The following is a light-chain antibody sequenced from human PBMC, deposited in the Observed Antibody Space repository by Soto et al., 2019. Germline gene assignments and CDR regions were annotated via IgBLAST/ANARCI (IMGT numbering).Light chain of an antibody. CDR1: SSDVGSYNL. Sequence: QSVLTQPASVSGSPGQSITISCTGTSSDVGSYNLVSWYQQHPGKAPKLRIYEGSKRPSGVSNRFSGSKSGNTASLTISGLQAEYEADYYCCSYAGSSTYVFGTGTKVTVL. CDR2: EGS. V-gene: IGLV2-23*01. J-gene: IGLJ1*01. CDR3: CSYAGSSTYV.